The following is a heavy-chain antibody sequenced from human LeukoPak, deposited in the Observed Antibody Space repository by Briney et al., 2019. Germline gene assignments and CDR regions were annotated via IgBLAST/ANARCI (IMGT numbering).Heavy chain of an antibody. V-gene: IGHV4-34*01. CDR3: ARGSYYPSAFDI. CDR1: GGSFSGYY. Sequence: SETLSLTCAVYGGSFSGYYWSWIRQPSEKGLEWIGEINHSGSTNYNPSLKSRVTISVDTSKNHFSLKLSSVTAADTAAYYCARGSYYPSAFDIWGQGTMVTVSS. CDR2: INHSGST. J-gene: IGHJ3*02. D-gene: IGHD1-26*01.